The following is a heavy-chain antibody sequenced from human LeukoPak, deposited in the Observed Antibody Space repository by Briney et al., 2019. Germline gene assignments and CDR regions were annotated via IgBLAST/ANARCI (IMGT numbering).Heavy chain of an antibody. CDR2: ITSSSTYT. Sequence: GGSLRLSCAASGFSFSSYNMNWVRQTPGKGLEWVSSITSSSTYTFYADSVKGRFAISRDNARNSLYLQMNSLRAEDTAVYYCARDPYSGTYGDTYYYYMDVWGKGTTVTISS. V-gene: IGHV3-21*01. D-gene: IGHD1-26*01. CDR3: ARDPYSGTYGDTYYYYMDV. CDR1: GFSFSSYN. J-gene: IGHJ6*03.